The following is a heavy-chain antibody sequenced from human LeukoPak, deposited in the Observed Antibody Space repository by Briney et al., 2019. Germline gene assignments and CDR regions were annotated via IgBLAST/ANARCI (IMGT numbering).Heavy chain of an antibody. V-gene: IGHV4-39*01. Sequence: PSETLSLTCSVSGGSISSRHYWGWIRQSPGKGLEWIGGLYYTGSTYYNPSLKSRITISVDTSKNQFSLKLTSVTAADTAVYYCASVYSLYDNWGQGILVIVSS. CDR2: LYYTGST. CDR3: ASVYSLYDN. J-gene: IGHJ4*02. D-gene: IGHD6-13*01. CDR1: GGSISSRHY.